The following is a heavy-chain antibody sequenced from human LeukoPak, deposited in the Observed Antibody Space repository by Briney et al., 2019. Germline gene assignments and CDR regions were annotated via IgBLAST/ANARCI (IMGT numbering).Heavy chain of an antibody. D-gene: IGHD6-13*01. Sequence: PGGSLRLSCAVSGLTVSSNYMSWVRQAPGKGLEWVSTLYSDGSTYYADSVKGRFTISRDNSKNTLYLQMSGLRAEDTAVYYCARGLGYSSSWYDFFDYYYGMDVWGQGTTVTVSS. CDR1: GLTVSSNY. CDR3: ARGLGYSSSWYDFFDYYYGMDV. J-gene: IGHJ6*02. CDR2: LYSDGST. V-gene: IGHV3-53*01.